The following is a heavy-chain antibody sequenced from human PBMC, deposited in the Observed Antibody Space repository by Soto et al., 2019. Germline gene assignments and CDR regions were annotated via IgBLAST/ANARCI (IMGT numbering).Heavy chain of an antibody. J-gene: IGHJ1*01. CDR2: IFWNVDE. CDR1: GFSLTTSGVG. D-gene: IGHD3-16*01. Sequence: QITLKDSGPTLGKPTQTLTLTSTFSGFSLTTSGVGGGWIRQPPGKALEWLALIFWNVDERYSPSLQCRPIITRDASKSHVVPTMTDMYPVYTATYYCVDTACSYVPMGFCGRGNIVAVSS. CDR3: VDTACSYVPMGF. V-gene: IGHV2-5*01.